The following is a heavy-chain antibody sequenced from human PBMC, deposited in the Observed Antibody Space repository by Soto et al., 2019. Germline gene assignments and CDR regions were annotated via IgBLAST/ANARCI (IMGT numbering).Heavy chain of an antibody. CDR2: IWYDGSNK. Sequence: QVQLVESGGGVVQPGRSLRLSCAASGFTFSNYGMHWVRQAPGKGLEWVAVIWYDGSNKYYADSVKGRFTISRDNSKNTLYLQMNSLRAEDTAVYYCARGNYHDSGAFDYWGQGTLVTVSS. V-gene: IGHV3-33*01. CDR3: ARGNYHDSGAFDY. J-gene: IGHJ4*02. CDR1: GFTFSNYG. D-gene: IGHD3-10*01.